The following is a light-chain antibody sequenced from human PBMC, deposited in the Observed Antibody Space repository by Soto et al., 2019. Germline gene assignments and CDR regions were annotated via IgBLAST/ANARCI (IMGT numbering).Light chain of an antibody. CDR1: QSVSSN. Sequence: EIVMTQSPATLSVSPGERATLSCRASQSVSSNLAWYQQKHGQAPRLLIYGASTRATGIPARFSGSGSGTEFTLTIRSLQSEDFAVYYCQQYNNWLTFGGGTKVEIK. J-gene: IGKJ4*01. CDR3: QQYNNWLT. V-gene: IGKV3-15*01. CDR2: GAS.